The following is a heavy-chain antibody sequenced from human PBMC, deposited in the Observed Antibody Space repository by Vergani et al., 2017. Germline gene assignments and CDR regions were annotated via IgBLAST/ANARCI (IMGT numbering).Heavy chain of an antibody. J-gene: IGHJ4*02. CDR2: ISYDGTNK. D-gene: IGHD6-19*01. V-gene: IGHV3-30-3*01. Sequence: QVQLVESGGGVVQPGRSLRLSCAASGFTFSTYAMHWVRQAPGKGLEWVAVISYDGTNKYYADSVKGRFTISRDNSKNTLFLQMNSLRPEDTALYYCAKAQLPEYSSGLDYWGQGTLVTVSS. CDR1: GFTFSTYA. CDR3: AKAQLPEYSSGLDY.